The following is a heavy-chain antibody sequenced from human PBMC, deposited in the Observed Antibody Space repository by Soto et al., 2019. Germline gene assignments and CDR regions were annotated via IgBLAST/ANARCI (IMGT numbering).Heavy chain of an antibody. CDR1: GYTFTSYG. Sequence: QVQLVQSGAEVKKPGASVKVSCKASGYTFTSYGISWVRQAPGQGLEWMGWISTYNGNTKYAQKLQGRVTMTTDTSMSTAYTGLRSLRSDDTAVFYCAREMVRGVGSGYWGQGTLVIFSS. J-gene: IGHJ4*02. CDR2: ISTYNGNT. V-gene: IGHV1-18*01. CDR3: AREMVRGVGSGY. D-gene: IGHD3-10*01.